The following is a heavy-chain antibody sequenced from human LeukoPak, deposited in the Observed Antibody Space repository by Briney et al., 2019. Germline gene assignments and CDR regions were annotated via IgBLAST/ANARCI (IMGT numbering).Heavy chain of an antibody. V-gene: IGHV1-18*01. CDR1: GYTFTSYA. CDR2: ISAYNGNT. D-gene: IGHD4-23*01. Sequence: GASVKVSCKASGYTFTSYAMNWVRQAPGQGLEWMGWISAYNGNTNYAQKLQGRVTMTRDMSTSTDYMELSSLRSEDTAVYYCARDNSVEDTAWWFDPWGQGTLVTVSS. J-gene: IGHJ5*02. CDR3: ARDNSVEDTAWWFDP.